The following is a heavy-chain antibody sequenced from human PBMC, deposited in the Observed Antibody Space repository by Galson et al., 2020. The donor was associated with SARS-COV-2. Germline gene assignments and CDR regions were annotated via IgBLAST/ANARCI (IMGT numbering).Heavy chain of an antibody. D-gene: IGHD6-6*01. CDR1: GFTFSDYY. J-gene: IGHJ6*02. CDR2: ISSSGSTI. CDR3: ARDSYSSSSGVDYYYVMDV. V-gene: IGHV3-11*01. Sequence: GESQKISCAASGFTFSDYYMSWIRQAPGKGLEWVSYISSSGSTIYYADSVKGRFTISRDNAKNSLYLQMNSLRAEDTAVYYCARDSYSSSSGVDYYYVMDVWGQGTTVTVSS.